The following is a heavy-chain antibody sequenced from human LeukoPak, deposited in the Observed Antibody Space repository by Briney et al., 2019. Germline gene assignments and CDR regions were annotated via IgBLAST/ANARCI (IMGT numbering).Heavy chain of an antibody. V-gene: IGHV3-23*01. Sequence: QAGGSLRLSCAASGFTFSSYAMSWVRQAPGKGLEWVSAISGSGGSTYYADSVKSRFTISRDNSKNTLYLQMNSLRAEDTAVYYCAREQDIAVAGTLVDYWGQGTLVTVSS. J-gene: IGHJ4*02. D-gene: IGHD6-19*01. CDR1: GFTFSSYA. CDR2: ISGSGGST. CDR3: AREQDIAVAGTLVDY.